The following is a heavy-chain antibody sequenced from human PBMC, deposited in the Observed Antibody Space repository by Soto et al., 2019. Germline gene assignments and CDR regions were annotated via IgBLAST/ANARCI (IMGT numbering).Heavy chain of an antibody. Sequence: EVQLVESGGGLVQPGGSLRLSCAASGFTFSSYWMSWVRQAPGKGLEWVANIKQDGSEKYYVDSVKGRFTISRDNAKNSLYLQMNSLRAEDTAVYYCARCGYDFWSGYGYYMDVWGQGTTVTVSS. D-gene: IGHD3-3*01. J-gene: IGHJ6*03. CDR1: GFTFSSYW. CDR2: IKQDGSEK. V-gene: IGHV3-7*01. CDR3: ARCGYDFWSGYGYYMDV.